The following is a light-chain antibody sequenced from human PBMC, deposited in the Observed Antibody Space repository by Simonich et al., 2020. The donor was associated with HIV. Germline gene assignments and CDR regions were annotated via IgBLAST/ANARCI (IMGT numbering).Light chain of an antibody. CDR1: QGFSSY. CDR2: AAS. J-gene: IGKJ2*03. V-gene: IGKV1-8*01. Sequence: AIRMTQSPSSLSASTGDRVTIPCRASQGFSSYLAWYQQKPGKAPKLLIYAASTLQSGVPSRFSGSGSGTDFTLTISCLQSEDFATYYCQQYYSYPYSFGQGTKLEIK. CDR3: QQYYSYPYS.